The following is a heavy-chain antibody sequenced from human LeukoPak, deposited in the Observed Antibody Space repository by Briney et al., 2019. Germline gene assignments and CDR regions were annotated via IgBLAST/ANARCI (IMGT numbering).Heavy chain of an antibody. V-gene: IGHV4-38-2*02. D-gene: IGHD5-12*01. CDR1: GYSINSGYY. J-gene: IGHJ4*02. CDR2: IYHSGST. CDR3: ARAPINSGYDY. Sequence: SETLSLTCTVSGYSINSGYYWGWIRQPPGKGLEWIAIIYHSGSTNYNPSLKSRVTISVDTSKNQFSLKLSSVTAADTAVYYCARAPINSGYDYWGQGTLVTVSS.